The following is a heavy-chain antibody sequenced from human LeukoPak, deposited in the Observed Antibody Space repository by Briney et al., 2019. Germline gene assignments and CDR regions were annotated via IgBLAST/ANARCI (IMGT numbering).Heavy chain of an antibody. Sequence: SETLSLTCTVSGYSISSGYYWGWIRQPPGKGLEWIGSIYHSGSTYYNPSLKSRVTISVDTSKNQFSLKLSSVTAADTAVYYCARGLLDSYYFDYWGQGTLVTVSS. D-gene: IGHD2/OR15-2a*01. J-gene: IGHJ4*02. CDR3: ARGLLDSYYFDY. V-gene: IGHV4-38-2*02. CDR2: IYHSGST. CDR1: GYSISSGYY.